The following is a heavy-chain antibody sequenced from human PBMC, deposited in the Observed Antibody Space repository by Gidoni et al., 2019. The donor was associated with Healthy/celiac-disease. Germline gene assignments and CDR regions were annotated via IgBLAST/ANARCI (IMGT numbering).Heavy chain of an antibody. CDR2: IKQDGSEK. D-gene: IGHD2-2*01. CDR3: ARDSHQLLFSY. Sequence: EVQLVESGGGLVQPGGSLRLPCAASGFTFSSYWMSWVRQAPGKGLEWVANIKQDGSEKYYVDSVKGRFTISRDNAKNSLYLQMNSLRAEDTAVYYCARDSHQLLFSYWGQGTLVTVSS. CDR1: GFTFSSYW. J-gene: IGHJ4*02. V-gene: IGHV3-7*03.